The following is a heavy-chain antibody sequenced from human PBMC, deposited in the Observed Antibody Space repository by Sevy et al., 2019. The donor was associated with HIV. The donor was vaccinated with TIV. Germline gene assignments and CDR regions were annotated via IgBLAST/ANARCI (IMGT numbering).Heavy chain of an antibody. CDR2: ISSSSSYR. D-gene: IGHD4-4*01. J-gene: IGHJ4*02. CDR1: GFTFSSYS. V-gene: IGHV3-21*01. Sequence: GGSLRLSCAASGFTFSSYSMNWVRQAPGKGLEWVSSISSSSSYRYYADSVKGRFTISRDNAKTSLFLQMNSLRAEDTAVYYCARGYSNNLIDYWGQGTLVTVSS. CDR3: ARGYSNNLIDY.